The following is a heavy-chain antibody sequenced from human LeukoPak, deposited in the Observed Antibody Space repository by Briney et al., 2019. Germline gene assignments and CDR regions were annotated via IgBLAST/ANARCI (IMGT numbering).Heavy chain of an antibody. J-gene: IGHJ4*02. V-gene: IGHV3-21*04. CDR2: ISSGSSHI. D-gene: IGHD3-10*01. CDR1: GFSFSDYN. Sequence: GGSLRLSCAASGFSFSDYNMNWVRQAPGKGLEWVSSISSGSSHIYYADSVKGRFTISRDNAKNSLYLQMNSLRAEDTAVYYCARQWFGRFDYWGQGTLVTVSS. CDR3: ARQWFGRFDY.